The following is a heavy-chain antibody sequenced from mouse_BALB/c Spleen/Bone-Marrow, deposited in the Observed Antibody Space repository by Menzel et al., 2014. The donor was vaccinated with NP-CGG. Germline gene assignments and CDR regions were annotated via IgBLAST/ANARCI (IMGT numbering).Heavy chain of an antibody. D-gene: IGHD2-12*01. J-gene: IGHJ2*01. CDR3: ARNYYIYDGYSDF. CDR2: ISGGGNYT. CDR1: GFTFSSYG. V-gene: IGHV5-9-2*01. Sequence: EVKLQESGGGLVKPGGSLKLYCAASGFTFSSYGMSWVRQTPEKRLEWVATISGGGNYTYYPDSVKGRFTISRDNAKNNVYLQMSSPRSEDTALYYCARNYYIYDGYSDFWGPGTTLTVSS.